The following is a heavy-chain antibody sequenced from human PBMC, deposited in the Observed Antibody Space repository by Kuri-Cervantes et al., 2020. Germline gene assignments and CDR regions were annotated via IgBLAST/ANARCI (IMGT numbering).Heavy chain of an antibody. CDR3: ARDSKWELLNYYYYYGMDV. J-gene: IGHJ6*02. D-gene: IGHD1-26*01. V-gene: IGHV3-23*01. CDR2: ISGFGGSK. CDR1: GFTFSGSA. Sequence: LSLTCAASGFTFSGSAMHWVRQASGKGLEWVSSISGFGGSKYYADSVKGRFTISRDNSKNTLYLQMNSLRAEDTAVYYCARDSKWELLNYYYYYGMDVWGQGTTVTVSS.